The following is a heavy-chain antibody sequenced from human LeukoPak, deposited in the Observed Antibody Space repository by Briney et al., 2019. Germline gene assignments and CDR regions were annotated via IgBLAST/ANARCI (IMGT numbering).Heavy chain of an antibody. D-gene: IGHD6-19*01. CDR2: IDPNSGDT. V-gene: IGHV1-2*06. Sequence: ASVKVSCKASDYTFTAYYIHWVRQAPGQGLEWMGRIDPNSGDTSYVQKFQGRVTMTRDTSICTAHMDLSGLISDDTAVYYCATSVAVAGSFDYWGQGTLVTVSS. CDR3: ATSVAVAGSFDY. CDR1: DYTFTAYY. J-gene: IGHJ4*02.